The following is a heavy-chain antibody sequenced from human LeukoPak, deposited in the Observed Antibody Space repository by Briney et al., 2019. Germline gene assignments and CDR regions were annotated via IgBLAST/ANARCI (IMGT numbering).Heavy chain of an antibody. CDR2: IYYSGST. D-gene: IGHD2-15*01. CDR1: GGSISSYY. J-gene: IGHJ4*02. CDR3: ARAEGRYCSGGSCYGWIDY. Sequence: SETLSLTCTVSGGSISSYYWSWIRQPPVKGLEWIGYIYYSGSTNYNPSLKSRVTISVDTSKNQFSLKLSSVTAADTAVYYCARAEGRYCSGGSCYGWIDYWGQGTLVTVSS. V-gene: IGHV4-59*01.